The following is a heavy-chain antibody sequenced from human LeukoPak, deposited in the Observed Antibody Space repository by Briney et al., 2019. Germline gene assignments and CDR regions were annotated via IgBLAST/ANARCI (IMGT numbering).Heavy chain of an antibody. CDR2: IYTSGST. Sequence: PSQTLSLTCTVSGGSISSGSYYWSWIRQPAGKGLEWIGRIYTSGSTNYNPSLKSRVTISVDTSKNQFSLKLSSVTAADTAVYYCARVPGALVLGAFDIWGQGTMVTVSS. CDR3: ARVPGALVLGAFDI. V-gene: IGHV4-61*02. J-gene: IGHJ3*02. CDR1: GGSISSGSYY. D-gene: IGHD3-10*01.